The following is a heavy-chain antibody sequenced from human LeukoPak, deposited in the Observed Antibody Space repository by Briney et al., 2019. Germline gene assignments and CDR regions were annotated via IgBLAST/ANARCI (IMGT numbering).Heavy chain of an antibody. Sequence: PGGSLRLPCAASGFTFSSYGMHWVRQAPGKGLEWVAVISYDGSNKYYADSVKGRFTISRDNSKNTLYLQMNSLRAEDTAVYYCAKDYRRFGDLYGMDVWGQGTTVTVSS. V-gene: IGHV3-30*18. CDR2: ISYDGSNK. D-gene: IGHD3-10*01. CDR3: AKDYRRFGDLYGMDV. J-gene: IGHJ6*02. CDR1: GFTFSSYG.